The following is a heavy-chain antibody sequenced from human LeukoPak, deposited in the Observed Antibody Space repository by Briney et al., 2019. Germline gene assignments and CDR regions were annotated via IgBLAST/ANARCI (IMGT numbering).Heavy chain of an antibody. D-gene: IGHD3-10*01. V-gene: IGHV3-53*01. Sequence: GGSLRLSCAASGFTVSSNYMSWVRQAPGKGLEWGSVIYSGGSTYYADAVKGRCTISRDNSKNTLYLQMNSLRAEDTAVYYCARDQGYYYGSGTYYYMDVWGKGSTVTVSS. CDR1: GFTVSSNY. CDR3: ARDQGYYYGSGTYYYMDV. J-gene: IGHJ6*03. CDR2: IYSGGST.